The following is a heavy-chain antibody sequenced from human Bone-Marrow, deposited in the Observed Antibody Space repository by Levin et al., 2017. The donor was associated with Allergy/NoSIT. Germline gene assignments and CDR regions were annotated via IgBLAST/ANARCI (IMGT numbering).Heavy chain of an antibody. V-gene: IGHV4-61*01. CDR3: ARESPSWSLEGGVH. CDR1: GDSVSSGTYY. CDR2: VYHSGTT. J-gene: IGHJ4*02. Sequence: KTGGSLRLSCAVSGDSVSSGTYYWSWIRQPPGKGLEWIGCVYHSGTTNYNPSLKSRVTISIDTSRNVFSLKLKSVTAADTAVYYCARESPSWSLEGGVHWGQGTLAIVSS. D-gene: IGHD3-10*01.